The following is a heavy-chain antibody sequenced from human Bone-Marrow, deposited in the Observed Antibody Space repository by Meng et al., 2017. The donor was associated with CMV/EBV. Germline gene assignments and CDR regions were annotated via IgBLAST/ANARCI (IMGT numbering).Heavy chain of an antibody. Sequence: ASVKVSCKASGYTFTSYYMHWVRQAPGQGLEWMGIINPSGGSTSYAQKFQGRVTITTDESTSTAYMELSSLRSEDTAVYYCARESTVTHFYGMDVWGQGTTVTVSS. CDR2: INPSGGST. J-gene: IGHJ6*02. CDR1: GYTFTSYY. D-gene: IGHD4-11*01. CDR3: ARESTVTHFYGMDV. V-gene: IGHV1-46*01.